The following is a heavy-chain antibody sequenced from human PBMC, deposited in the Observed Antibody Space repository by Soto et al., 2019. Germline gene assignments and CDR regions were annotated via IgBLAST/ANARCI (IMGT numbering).Heavy chain of an antibody. V-gene: IGHV4-34*01. J-gene: IGHJ5*02. CDR2: INHSGST. CDR3: ARHLRYDNPGP. Sequence: SETLSLTCAVYGGSFSGYYWSWIRQPPGKGLEWIGEINHSGSTNYNPSLKSRVTISVDTSKNQFSLKLSSVTAADTAVYYCARHLRYDNPGPCGEGSLVTVPS. D-gene: IGHD3-9*01. CDR1: GGSFSGYY.